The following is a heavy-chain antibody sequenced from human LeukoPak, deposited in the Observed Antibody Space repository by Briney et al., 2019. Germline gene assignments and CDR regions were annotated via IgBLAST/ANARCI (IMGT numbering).Heavy chain of an antibody. CDR1: GGTFSSYA. D-gene: IGHD2-2*01. J-gene: IGHJ3*02. CDR2: IIPIFGTA. V-gene: IGHV1-69*01. Sequence: ASVKVSCKASGGTFSSYAINWVRQAPGQGLEWMGGIIPIFGTANYAQKFQGRVTITADESTSTAYMELSSLRSEDTAVYYCARGKDIVVVPAATPLDAFDIWGQGTMVTVSS. CDR3: ARGKDIVVVPAATPLDAFDI.